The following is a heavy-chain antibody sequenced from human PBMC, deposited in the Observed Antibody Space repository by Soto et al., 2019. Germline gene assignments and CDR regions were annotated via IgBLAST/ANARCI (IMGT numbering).Heavy chain of an antibody. CDR3: AKDLGVRLLXSPHY. Sequence: QVQLVESGGGVVQPGRSLRLSCAASGFTFSSYGMHWVRQAPGKGLEWVAVISYDGSNKYYADSVKGRFTISRDNSKNTLYLQMNSLRAEDTAVYYCAKDLGVRLLXSPHYWGQGTLVTVSS. J-gene: IGHJ4*02. D-gene: IGHD3-10*01. V-gene: IGHV3-30*18. CDR2: ISYDGSNK. CDR1: GFTFSSYG.